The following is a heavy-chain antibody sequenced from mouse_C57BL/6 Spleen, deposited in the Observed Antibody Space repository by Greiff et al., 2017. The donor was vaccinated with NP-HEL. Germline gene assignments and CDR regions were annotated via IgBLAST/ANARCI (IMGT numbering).Heavy chain of an antibody. Sequence: EVQLQQSGPELVKPGASVKISCKASGYTFTDYYMNWVKQSHGKSLEWIGDINPNNGGTSYNQKFKGKATLTVDKSSSTAYMELRSLTSEDSAVYYCARRPLYYAMDYWGQGTSVTVSS. CDR3: ARRPLYYAMDY. J-gene: IGHJ4*01. CDR2: INPNNGGT. V-gene: IGHV1-26*01. CDR1: GYTFTDYY.